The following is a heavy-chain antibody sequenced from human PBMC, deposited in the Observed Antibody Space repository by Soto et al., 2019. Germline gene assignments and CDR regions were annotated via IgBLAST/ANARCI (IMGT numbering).Heavy chain of an antibody. CDR3: ARGEYNWNDVPGTRQDDMDV. V-gene: IGHV1-3*01. D-gene: IGHD1-20*01. CDR2: INAGNGNT. CDR1: GYTFTSYA. J-gene: IGHJ6*02. Sequence: GASVKVSCKASGYTFTSYAMRWVRQAPGQRLEWMGWINAGNGNTKYSQKFQGRVTITRDTSASTAYMELSSLRSEDTAVYYCARGEYNWNDVPGTRQDDMDVWGQGTTVTVSS.